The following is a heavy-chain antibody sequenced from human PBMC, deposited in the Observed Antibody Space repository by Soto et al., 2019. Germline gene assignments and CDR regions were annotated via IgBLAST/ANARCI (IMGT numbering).Heavy chain of an antibody. Sequence: EVQLLESGGGLVQPGGSLRLSCAASGLTFSNHGMTWVRQAPGKGLKWVSAISGGGDTYNVDSLKGRFSISRDNAKSTLFLQMNSLRAEDTAVYYCATYGGDSGGFEYFKHWGQGTLVTVSS. CDR3: ATYGGDSGGFEYFKH. D-gene: IGHD2-21*02. CDR1: GLTFSNHG. CDR2: ISGGGDT. V-gene: IGHV3-23*01. J-gene: IGHJ1*01.